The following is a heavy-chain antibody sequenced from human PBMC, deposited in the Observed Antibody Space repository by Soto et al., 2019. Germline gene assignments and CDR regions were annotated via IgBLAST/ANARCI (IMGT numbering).Heavy chain of an antibody. D-gene: IGHD4-17*01. Sequence: SETLSLTCAVYGGSFSGYYWSWIRQPPGKGLEWIGEINHSGSTNYNPSLKSRVTISVDTSKNQFSLKLSSVTAADTAVYYCARRTTTAYYFDYWGQGTLVTVSS. J-gene: IGHJ4*02. CDR3: ARRTTTAYYFDY. CDR1: GGSFSGYY. V-gene: IGHV4-34*01. CDR2: INHSGST.